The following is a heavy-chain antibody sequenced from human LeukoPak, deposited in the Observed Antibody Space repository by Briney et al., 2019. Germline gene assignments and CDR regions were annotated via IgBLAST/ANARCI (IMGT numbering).Heavy chain of an antibody. Sequence: SETLSLTCTVSGGSISSYYWSWIRQPAGKGLEWIGRIYTSGSTNYNPSLKSRVTMSVDTSKNQFSLRLSSVTAADTAVYYCARDLITMVRGVISSYYYYYMDVWGKGTTVTVSS. CDR1: GGSISSYY. J-gene: IGHJ6*03. D-gene: IGHD3-10*01. CDR2: IYTSGST. CDR3: ARDLITMVRGVISSYYYYYMDV. V-gene: IGHV4-4*07.